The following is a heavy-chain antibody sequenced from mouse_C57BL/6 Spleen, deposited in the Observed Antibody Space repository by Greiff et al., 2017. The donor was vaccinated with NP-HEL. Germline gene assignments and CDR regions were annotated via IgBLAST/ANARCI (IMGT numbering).Heavy chain of an antibody. CDR2: ISDGGSYI. J-gene: IGHJ2*01. Sequence: EVKLMESGGGLVKPGGSLKLSCAASGFTFSSYAMSWVRQTPEKRPEWVATISDGGSYIYYPDNVKGRFTISRENAKNNLYLQMSHLKSKEKAMYYCAREEEELGRGYFDYWGQDTTLTVSS. CDR3: AREEEELGRGYFDY. V-gene: IGHV5-4*01. CDR1: GFTFSSYA. D-gene: IGHD4-1*01.